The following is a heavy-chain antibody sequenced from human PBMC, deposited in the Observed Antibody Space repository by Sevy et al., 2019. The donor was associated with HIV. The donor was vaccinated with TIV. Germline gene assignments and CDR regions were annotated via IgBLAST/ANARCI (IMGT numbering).Heavy chain of an antibody. CDR3: ARDGGTLTTPGAFDI. D-gene: IGHD4-4*01. CDR2: IFHTGNT. V-gene: IGHV4-30-2*01. J-gene: IGHJ3*02. Sequence: SETLSLTCAVSGDSISSGTYSWNWIRQPPGKGLEWSGYIFHTGNTYYNPSLRSRVTMSVDRSKNQFSLSLTSLTAADTAVYYCARDGGTLTTPGAFDIWGQGTMVTVSS. CDR1: GDSISSGTYS.